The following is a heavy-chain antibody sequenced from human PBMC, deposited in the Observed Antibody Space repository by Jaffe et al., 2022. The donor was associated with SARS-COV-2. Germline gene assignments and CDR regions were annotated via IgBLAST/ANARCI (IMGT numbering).Heavy chain of an antibody. CDR2: ISYDGSNK. CDR1: GFTFSSYA. CDR3: ARDPQPLVPGYFQH. J-gene: IGHJ1*01. D-gene: IGHD6-13*01. Sequence: QVQLVESGGGVVQPGRSLRLSCAASGFTFSSYAMHWVRQAPGKGLEWVAVISYDGSNKYYADSVKGRFTISRDNSKNTLYLQMNSLRAEDTAVYYCARDPQPLVPGYFQHWGQGTLVTVSS. V-gene: IGHV3-30*04.